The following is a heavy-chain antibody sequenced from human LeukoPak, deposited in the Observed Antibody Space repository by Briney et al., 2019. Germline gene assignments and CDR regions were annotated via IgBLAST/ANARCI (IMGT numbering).Heavy chain of an antibody. V-gene: IGHV4-59*08. J-gene: IGHJ3*02. CDR2: FYYSGST. CDR1: GGSISSYY. CDR3: ARRGTWDAFDI. D-gene: IGHD1-26*01. Sequence: PSETLSLTCTVSGGSISSYYWSWIRQPPGKGLEWIGYFYYSGSTNYNPSLKSRVTISVDTSKNQFSLKLSSVTAADTAVYYCARRGTWDAFDIWGQGTMVTVSS.